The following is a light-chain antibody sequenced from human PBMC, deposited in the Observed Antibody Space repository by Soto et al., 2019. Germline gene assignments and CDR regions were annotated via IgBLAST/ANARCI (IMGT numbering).Light chain of an antibody. Sequence: DFQMTQSPASLSASVGDRVSITCRASQSISSYLNWYQQKPGKAPELPIYAASSLQSGVPARFSGSGSGTDFTLTISSLQPEDFATFYCQQTYSIPWTFGQGTKVEIK. CDR3: QQTYSIPWT. CDR1: QSISSY. J-gene: IGKJ1*01. V-gene: IGKV1-39*01. CDR2: AAS.